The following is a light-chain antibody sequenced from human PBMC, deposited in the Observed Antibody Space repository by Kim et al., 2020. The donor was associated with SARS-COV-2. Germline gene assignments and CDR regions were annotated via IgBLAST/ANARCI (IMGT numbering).Light chain of an antibody. CDR2: YDS. CDR3: QVWDSSSDHVV. J-gene: IGLJ2*01. V-gene: IGLV3-21*04. Sequence: PGSAARIPWGGTNSGSKIVHWYQQKPGRAPVLVIYYDSGRPSGIPERFFGSNSVNTATLTISRVEAGDEADYYCQVWDSSSDHVVFGGGTQLTVL. CDR1: NSGSKI.